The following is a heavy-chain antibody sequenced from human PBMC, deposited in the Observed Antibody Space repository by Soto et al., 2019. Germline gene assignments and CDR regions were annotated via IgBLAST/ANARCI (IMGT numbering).Heavy chain of an antibody. J-gene: IGHJ4*01. V-gene: IGHV1-8*01. CDR2: MNPSSGET. D-gene: IGHD2-15*01. Sequence: ASVKVSCKTSGYNFTNFYINWVRQAPGRGLVWMGWMNPSSGETGSAQNFQGRVTMTRDISTRTFFMQLTSLRSEDTAIYYCARLAEYCNGIKCYSNFDFWGRGTQVTVSS. CDR1: GYNFTNFY. CDR3: ARLAEYCNGIKCYSNFDF.